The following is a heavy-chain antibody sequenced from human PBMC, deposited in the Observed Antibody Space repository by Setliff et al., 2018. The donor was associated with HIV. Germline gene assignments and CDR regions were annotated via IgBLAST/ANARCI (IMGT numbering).Heavy chain of an antibody. D-gene: IGHD3-9*01. J-gene: IGHJ4*02. Sequence: ESGPTLVNPTQTLTLTCTFSGFSLTTTGVGVGWIRQPPGEALEWLALIFWNDDKRLSPSLRSRISITKDTSKNQVVLTMTNMDPVDTATYYCIYSSDWHTSRSCDFWGQGALVTVS. V-gene: IGHV2-5*01. CDR2: IFWNDDK. CDR3: IYSSDWHTSRSCDF. CDR1: GFSLTTTGVG.